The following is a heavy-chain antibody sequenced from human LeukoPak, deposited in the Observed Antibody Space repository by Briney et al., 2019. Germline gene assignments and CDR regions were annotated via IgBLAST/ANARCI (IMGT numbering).Heavy chain of an antibody. D-gene: IGHD2-15*01. CDR3: ARHCSGGSCYDY. Sequence: KSAGSLRLSCAASGFTFSSYSMNWVRQAPGKGLEWVSSISSSSSYIYYADSVKGRFTISRDNAKNSLYLQMNSLRAEDTAVYYCARHCSGGSCYDYWGQGTLVTVSS. CDR2: ISSSSSYI. J-gene: IGHJ4*02. CDR1: GFTFSSYS. V-gene: IGHV3-21*01.